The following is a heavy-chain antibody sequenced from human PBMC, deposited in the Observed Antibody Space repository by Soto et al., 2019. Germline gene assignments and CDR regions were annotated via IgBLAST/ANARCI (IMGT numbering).Heavy chain of an antibody. CDR3: ARGGDIVVVPAAISDCNGMDV. D-gene: IGHD2-2*01. CDR2: IIPIFGKA. V-gene: IGHV1-69*01. CDR1: GGTFSSYA. J-gene: IGHJ6*04. Sequence: QVQLVQSGAEVKKPGSSVKVSCKASGGTFSSYAISWVRQAPGQGLEWMGGIIPIFGKANYEQKLQDRVMINAYESTSTEYMDLSRLRSEDTAVYYCARGGDIVVVPAAISDCNGMDVWGEGTTVTVSS.